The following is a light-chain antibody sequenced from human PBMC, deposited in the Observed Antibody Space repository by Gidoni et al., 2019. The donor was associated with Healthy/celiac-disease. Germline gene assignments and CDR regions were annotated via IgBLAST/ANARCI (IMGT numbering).Light chain of an antibody. V-gene: IGKV1-39*01. Sequence: DIQMTQSPSSLSASVGDRVTITSRASQSISSYLNWYQQKPGKAPKLLIYAASSLQSGVPSRFSGSGSGTDFTLTISSLQPEDFATYYCQQSYSTPLITFXPXTKVDIK. J-gene: IGKJ3*01. CDR3: QQSYSTPLIT. CDR2: AAS. CDR1: QSISSY.